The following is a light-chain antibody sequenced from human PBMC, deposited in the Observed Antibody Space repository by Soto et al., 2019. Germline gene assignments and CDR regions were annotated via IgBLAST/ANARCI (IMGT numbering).Light chain of an antibody. J-gene: IGKJ5*01. CDR2: GAS. Sequence: EIVLTQSPGTLSLSPGERATLSCRGSQSVTSNLAWYQQKPGQAPRLLIYGASTRATGIPARFSGTGSGTECTRTINNLEPEDFAVYDCQVRTNWSIAFGRGTRLEIK. CDR1: QSVTSN. V-gene: IGKV3-11*01. CDR3: QVRTNWSIA.